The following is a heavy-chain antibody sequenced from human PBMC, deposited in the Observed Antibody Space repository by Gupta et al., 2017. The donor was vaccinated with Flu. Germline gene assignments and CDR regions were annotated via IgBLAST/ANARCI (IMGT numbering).Heavy chain of an antibody. CDR3: AKDQVECEDGSCHGWFDP. J-gene: IGHJ5*02. CDR2: ISGNGEKT. D-gene: IGHD1-1*01. CDR1: GFTFRTYA. V-gene: IGHV3-23*01. Sequence: EVQLWQSGGGFVQPGESLTLSCAGPGFTFRTYALRWVRLTPSNGLEWVSVISGNGEKTWHAESVEGRFSVSRDNSKDTLYLEMSSLTVEDTAIYYCAKDQVECEDGSCHGWFDPWGQGTQVTVSS.